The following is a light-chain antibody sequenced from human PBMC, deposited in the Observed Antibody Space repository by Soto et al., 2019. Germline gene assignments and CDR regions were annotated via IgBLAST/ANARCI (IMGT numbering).Light chain of an antibody. CDR1: SSDVGGYNY. CDR3: SSYTSSSSVI. J-gene: IGLJ2*01. V-gene: IGLV2-14*03. CDR2: DVT. Sequence: QSALTQPASVSGSPGQSITISCTGTSSDVGGYNYVSWYQQHPGKAPKLMIYDVTNRPSGVSNRFSGSKSGNTASLTISGLQPEGEADYYCSSYTSSSSVIFGGGTQLTVL.